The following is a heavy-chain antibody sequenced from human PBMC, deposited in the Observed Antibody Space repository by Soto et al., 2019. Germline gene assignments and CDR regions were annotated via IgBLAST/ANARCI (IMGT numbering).Heavy chain of an antibody. CDR3: AKDNEYCSGGSCYPYYFDY. V-gene: IGHV3-43*01. J-gene: IGHJ4*02. Sequence: GGSLRLSCAASGFTFDDYTMHWVRQAPGKGLEWVSLISWDGGSTYYADSVKGRFTISRDNSKNSLYLQMNSLRTEDTALYYCAKDNEYCSGGSCYPYYFDYWGQGTLVTVSS. CDR2: ISWDGGST. CDR1: GFTFDDYT. D-gene: IGHD2-15*01.